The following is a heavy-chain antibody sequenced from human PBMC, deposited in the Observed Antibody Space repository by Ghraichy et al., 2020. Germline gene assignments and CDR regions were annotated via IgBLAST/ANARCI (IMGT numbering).Heavy chain of an antibody. V-gene: IGHV4-30-2*01. CDR2: IYYSGST. CDR1: DDSISSGFYS. Sequence: SLNISCAVSDDSISSGFYSWSWIRQPPGKGLEWIGYIYYSGSTYYNPALKSRVTLSVDKSKNQFSLKLTSVSAADTAVYYCARGGFSLDYWGQGTLVTVSS. CDR3: ARGGFSLDY. J-gene: IGHJ4*02.